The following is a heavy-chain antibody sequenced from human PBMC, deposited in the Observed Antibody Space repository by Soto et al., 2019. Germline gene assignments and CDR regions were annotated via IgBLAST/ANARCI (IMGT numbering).Heavy chain of an antibody. CDR2: ITGSGGST. D-gene: IGHD3-10*01. V-gene: IGHV3-23*01. J-gene: IGHJ4*02. CDR3: AKARGAMVRGAAFYFDY. CDR1: GFTFTIYA. Sequence: AVGSLRLSCAASGFTFTIYAMSWVRQAPGKGLEWVSAITGSGGSTYYADSVKGRFTISRDNSKNTLYLQMNSLRAEDTAVYYCAKARGAMVRGAAFYFDYWGQGTLVTVSS.